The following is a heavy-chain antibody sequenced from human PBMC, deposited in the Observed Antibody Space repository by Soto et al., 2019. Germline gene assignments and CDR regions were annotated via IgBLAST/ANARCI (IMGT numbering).Heavy chain of an antibody. CDR1: GFTLSSYG. Sequence: QVQLVESGGGVVQPGRSLRLSCAASGFTLSSYGMHWVRQAPGKGLEWVAVISYDGSNKYYADSVKGRFTISRDNSNNTLYLEMNSLRAEDRVVYYCADYCSGGSCYRFHWGQGNLVTVSA. V-gene: IGHV3-30*03. CDR3: ADYCSGGSCYRFH. J-gene: IGHJ4*02. D-gene: IGHD2-15*01. CDR2: ISYDGSNK.